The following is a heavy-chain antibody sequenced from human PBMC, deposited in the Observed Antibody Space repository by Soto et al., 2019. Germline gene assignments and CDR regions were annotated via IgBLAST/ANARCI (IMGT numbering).Heavy chain of an antibody. J-gene: IGHJ6*02. CDR3: ARQGFGELHGLVDV. V-gene: IGHV4-34*01. CDR1: GGSFSGYY. CDR2: INHSGST. Sequence: SETLSLTCAVYGGSFSGYYWSWIRQPPGKGLEWIGEINHSGSTNYNPSLKSRVTISVDTSKNQFSLKLSSVTAADTAVYYCARQGFGELHGLVDVWGQGTTVTVSS. D-gene: IGHD3-10*01.